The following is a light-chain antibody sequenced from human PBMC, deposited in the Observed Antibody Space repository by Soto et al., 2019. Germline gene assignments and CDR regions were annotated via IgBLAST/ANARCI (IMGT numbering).Light chain of an antibody. CDR2: GAS. CDR3: QQYNNWPIT. Sequence: EVVLTXSPATLSVSXXXXATLSCRASQSVNINLAWYQQKPGQAPRLLIYGASTRATGVPARFSGSGSGTEFTLTISTLQSEDFAVYHCQQYNNWPITFGQGTRLEIK. CDR1: QSVNIN. J-gene: IGKJ5*01. V-gene: IGKV3-15*01.